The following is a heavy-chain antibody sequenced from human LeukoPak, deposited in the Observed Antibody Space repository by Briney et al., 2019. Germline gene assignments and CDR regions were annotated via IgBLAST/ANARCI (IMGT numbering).Heavy chain of an antibody. CDR2: ISWNSGSI. CDR1: GFTFDDYA. Sequence: PGRSLRLSCAASGFTFDDYAMHWVRQAPGKGLEWVPGISWNSGSIGYADSVKGRFTISRDNAKNSLYLQMSSLRAEDMALYYCARSPLYDSWSGYFDFWGQGTLVTVSS. J-gene: IGHJ4*02. V-gene: IGHV3-9*03. CDR3: ARSPLYDSWSGYFDF. D-gene: IGHD3-3*01.